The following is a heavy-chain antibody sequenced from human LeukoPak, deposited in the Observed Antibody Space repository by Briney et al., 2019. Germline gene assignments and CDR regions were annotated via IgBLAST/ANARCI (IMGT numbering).Heavy chain of an antibody. V-gene: IGHV3-9*01. D-gene: IGHD6-19*01. J-gene: IGHJ6*02. Sequence: GTSLRLSCAASGFTFDDYAMFWVRQAPGKGLEWVSGISWDSRNIGYAASVKGRFTTSRDNGKNSLYLQMNSLRPDDTALYYCARGNRDTSGFYFYYGMDVWGPGSTVTVSS. CDR1: GFTFDDYA. CDR3: ARGNRDTSGFYFYYGMDV. CDR2: ISWDSRNI.